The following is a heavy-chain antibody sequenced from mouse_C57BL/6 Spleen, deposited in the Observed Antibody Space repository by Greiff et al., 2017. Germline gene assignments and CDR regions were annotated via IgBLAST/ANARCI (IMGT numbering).Heavy chain of an antibody. CDR2: IRNKANGYTT. J-gene: IGHJ4*01. CDR3: ARYMDD. V-gene: IGHV7-3*01. CDR1: GFTFTDYY. Sequence: EVLLVESGGGLVPPGGSLSLSCAASGFTFTDYYMSWVRQPPGKALEWLGFIRNKANGYTTESSASVKGRFTISRDNSQSILYLQMNALRAEDSATYYCARYMDDWGQGTSVTVSS.